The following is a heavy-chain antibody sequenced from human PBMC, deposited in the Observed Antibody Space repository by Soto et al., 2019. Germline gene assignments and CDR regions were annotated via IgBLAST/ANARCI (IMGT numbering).Heavy chain of an antibody. J-gene: IGHJ6*02. CDR3: TTCTVIHYYYYGMDV. Sequence: GGSLRLSCAASGFRLSDSAVSWVRQAPGKGLEWVGRIKSKTDGGTTDYAAPVKGRFTISRDDSKNTLYLQMNSLKTEDTAVYYCTTCTVIHYYYYGMDVWGQGTTVTVSS. D-gene: IGHD4-4*01. V-gene: IGHV3-15*01. CDR1: GFRLSDSA. CDR2: IKSKTDGGTT.